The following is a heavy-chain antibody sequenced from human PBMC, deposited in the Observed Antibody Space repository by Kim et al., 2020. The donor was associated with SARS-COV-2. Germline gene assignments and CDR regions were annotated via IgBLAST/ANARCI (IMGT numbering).Heavy chain of an antibody. CDR2: FDPEDGET. J-gene: IGHJ4*02. V-gene: IGHV1-24*01. D-gene: IGHD3-22*01. Sequence: ASVKVSCKVSGYTLTELSMHWVRQAPGKGLEWMGGFDPEDGETIYAQKFQGRVTMTEDTSTDTAYMELSSLRSEDTAVYYCATAIPPRDYYDSSGYSNFDYWGQGTLVTVSS. CDR1: GYTLTELS. CDR3: ATAIPPRDYYDSSGYSNFDY.